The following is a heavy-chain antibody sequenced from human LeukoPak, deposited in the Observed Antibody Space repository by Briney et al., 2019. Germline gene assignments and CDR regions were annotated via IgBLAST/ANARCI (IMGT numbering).Heavy chain of an antibody. Sequence: SETLSLTCAVYGGSFSGYYWSWIRQPPGKGLEWIGEINHSGSTNYNPSLKSRVTISVDTSKNQFSLELSSVTAADTAVYYCAPGWPTLDYRGQGTLVTVSS. D-gene: IGHD2-15*01. CDR2: INHSGST. V-gene: IGHV4-34*01. J-gene: IGHJ4*02. CDR3: APGWPTLDY. CDR1: GGSFSGYY.